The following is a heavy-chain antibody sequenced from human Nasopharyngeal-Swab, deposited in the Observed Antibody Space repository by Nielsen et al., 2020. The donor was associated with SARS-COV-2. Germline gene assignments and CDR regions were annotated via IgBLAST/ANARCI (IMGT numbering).Heavy chain of an antibody. CDR3: AKRDDYYESSGLGD. Sequence: GGPLRLSCAASGFTFTTYAMYWVRQPPGKGLEWVSIISGTGGSTYYADSVKGRFTISRDNSKNTLYLQMNSLRAEDTAVYYCAKRDDYYESSGLGDWGQGTLVTVSS. CDR1: GFTFTTYA. CDR2: ISGTGGST. D-gene: IGHD3-22*01. V-gene: IGHV3-23*01. J-gene: IGHJ4*02.